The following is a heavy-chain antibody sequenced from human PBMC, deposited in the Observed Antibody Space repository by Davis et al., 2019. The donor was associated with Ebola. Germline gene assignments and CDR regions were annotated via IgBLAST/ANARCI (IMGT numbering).Heavy chain of an antibody. D-gene: IGHD3-3*01. V-gene: IGHV4-34*01. J-gene: IGHJ5*02. CDR1: GGSFSGYY. CDR3: ARGNRFLEWLPYDHKKEPFDP. Sequence: SETLSLTCAVYGGSFSGYYWNWIRQPPGKGLEWIGEIDHSGVGEINHGGSTNYNPSLKSRVTISLDTSKNQFSLKLSSVTAADTAVYYCARGNRFLEWLPYDHKKEPFDPWGQGTLVTVSS. CDR2: INHGGST.